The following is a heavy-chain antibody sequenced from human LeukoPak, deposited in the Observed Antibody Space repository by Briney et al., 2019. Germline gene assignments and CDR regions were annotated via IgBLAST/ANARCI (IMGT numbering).Heavy chain of an antibody. CDR1: GFPFSNYA. Sequence: PGGSLRLSCAASGFPFSNYAMSWVRQAPGKGLEWVSVISGDDTNTYYADSVKGRFTISRDNSKNTLSLHMHSLRAEDTALYYCAKAELGVDTFFDYWGQGTLVTVSS. CDR3: AKAELGVDTFFDY. V-gene: IGHV3-23*01. J-gene: IGHJ4*02. CDR2: ISGDDTNT. D-gene: IGHD3-3*01.